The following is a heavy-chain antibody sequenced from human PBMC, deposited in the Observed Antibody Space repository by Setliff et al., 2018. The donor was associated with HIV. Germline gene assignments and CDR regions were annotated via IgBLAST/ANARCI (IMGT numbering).Heavy chain of an antibody. V-gene: IGHV3-30*18. J-gene: IGHJ4*02. CDR1: GFIFSSYE. CDR3: AKDSGATMVCSDY. Sequence: GGSLRLSCAASGFIFSSYEMNWVRQAPGKGLEWVAVVSYDAERKYYADSVKGRFTISRDNPRNTVYLQMTGLRAEDTAVYYCAKDSGATMVCSDYWGQGTLVTVS. CDR2: VSYDAERK. D-gene: IGHD1-26*01.